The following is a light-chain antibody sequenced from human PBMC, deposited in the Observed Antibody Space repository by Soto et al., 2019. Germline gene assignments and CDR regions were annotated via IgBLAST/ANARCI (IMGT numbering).Light chain of an antibody. V-gene: IGKV1-5*01. CDR3: QQHNDYAT. CDR2: EAS. CDR1: QNIGGW. J-gene: IGKJ2*01. Sequence: DFQMTQSPPTLSASVGDTVTLTCRASQNIGGWLAWYQQRLGRAPKLLIYEASTLASGDPSRFTGSGSGTHFTLTIDGLQPADAPTYYCQQHNDYATFGQGTK.